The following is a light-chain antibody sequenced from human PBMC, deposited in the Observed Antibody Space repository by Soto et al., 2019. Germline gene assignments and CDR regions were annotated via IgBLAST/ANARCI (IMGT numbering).Light chain of an antibody. Sequence: EIVLTQSPGTLSLSPGERATLSCRASQSVSSSYLAWYQQKPGQAPRLLIYGASSRATGIPDRFSGSGSGTDFTRTISRLEPEDFVVYYCQQYGSSFGQGTRLEIK. CDR1: QSVSSSY. V-gene: IGKV3-20*01. CDR2: GAS. CDR3: QQYGSS. J-gene: IGKJ5*01.